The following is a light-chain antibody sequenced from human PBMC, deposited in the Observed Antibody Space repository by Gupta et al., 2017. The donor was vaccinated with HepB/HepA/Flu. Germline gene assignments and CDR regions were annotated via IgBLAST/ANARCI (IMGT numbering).Light chain of an antibody. CDR3: QHTYNLPWT. CDR2: NAS. Sequence: IQLTQSPSSLSASVGDRVTITCRASQSISNYLNWYQQKPRKAPKLLIYNASNLQSGVPSRFSGSGSGTDFTVTISSLQPEDSATYYCQHTYNLPWTFGQGTKVEI. J-gene: IGKJ1*01. CDR1: QSISNY. V-gene: IGKV1-39*01.